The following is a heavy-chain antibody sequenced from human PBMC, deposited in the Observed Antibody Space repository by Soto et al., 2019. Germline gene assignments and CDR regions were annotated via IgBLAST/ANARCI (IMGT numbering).Heavy chain of an antibody. J-gene: IGHJ6*02. CDR2: ISSSSSTI. V-gene: IGHV3-48*02. Sequence: GGSLRLSCAASGFTFSSYSMNWVRQAPGKGLEWVSYISSSSSTIYYADSVKGRFTISRDNAKNSLYLQMNSLRDEDTAVYYCARVLRATVLSYYYGMDVWGQGTTVTVSS. CDR1: GFTFSSYS. CDR3: ARVLRATVLSYYYGMDV. D-gene: IGHD4-17*01.